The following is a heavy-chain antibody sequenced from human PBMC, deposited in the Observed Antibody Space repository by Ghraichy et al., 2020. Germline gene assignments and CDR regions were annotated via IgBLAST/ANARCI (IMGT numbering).Heavy chain of an antibody. J-gene: IGHJ6*03. CDR1: GFTFSSYA. Sequence: GESLNISCAASGFTFSSYAMSWVRQAPGKGLEWVSAISGSGGSTYYADSVKGRFTISRDNSKNTLYLQMNSLRAEDTAVYYCAKPLAGDYGRGHYYYYMDVWGKGTTVTVSS. CDR2: ISGSGGST. D-gene: IGHD4-17*01. V-gene: IGHV3-23*01. CDR3: AKPLAGDYGRGHYYYYMDV.